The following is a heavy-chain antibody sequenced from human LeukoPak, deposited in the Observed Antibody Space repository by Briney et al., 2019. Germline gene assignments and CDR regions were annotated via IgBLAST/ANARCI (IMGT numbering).Heavy chain of an antibody. CDR2: ISRGGDVT. Sequence: GGSLRLSCAAYGFTFRTYPRAWVRPAPGKGLEWVSHISRGGDVTSYADSVRGRFTIARDSPKNTLYLQRHSLRAEDTAVYYCAARPGEVAVPYDYWGQGTLVTVSS. J-gene: IGHJ4*02. V-gene: IGHV3-23*01. CDR1: GFTFRTYP. D-gene: IGHD2-15*01. CDR3: AARPGEVAVPYDY.